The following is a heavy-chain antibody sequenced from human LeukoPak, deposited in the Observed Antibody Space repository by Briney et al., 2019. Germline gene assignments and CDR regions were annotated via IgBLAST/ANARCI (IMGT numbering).Heavy chain of an antibody. CDR2: ISSSSTYI. D-gene: IGHD3-10*01. J-gene: IGHJ4*02. CDR1: GFTFSSYS. CDR3: AKDSAYYGSTYFDY. V-gene: IGHV3-21*04. Sequence: GGSLRLSCAASGFTFSSYSMNWVRQTPGKGLEWVSSISSSSTYIYYADSVKGRFTISRDNSKNTLYLQMNSLRAEDTAVYYCAKDSAYYGSTYFDYWGQGTLVTVSS.